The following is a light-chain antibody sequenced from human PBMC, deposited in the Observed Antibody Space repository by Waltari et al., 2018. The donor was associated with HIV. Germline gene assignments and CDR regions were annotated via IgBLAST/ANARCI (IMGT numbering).Light chain of an antibody. CDR2: RNN. Sequence: QSVLTQPPSASGTPGQRVTISCSGSSSNIGSNTVHWYQQLPGTAPKLLIYRNNQRPSGVPDRFSGSKSGTSASLAISGLQSEDEADYYCAAWDDSLNGPVFGGGTKLTVL. V-gene: IGLV1-44*01. CDR1: SSNIGSNT. J-gene: IGLJ2*01. CDR3: AAWDDSLNGPV.